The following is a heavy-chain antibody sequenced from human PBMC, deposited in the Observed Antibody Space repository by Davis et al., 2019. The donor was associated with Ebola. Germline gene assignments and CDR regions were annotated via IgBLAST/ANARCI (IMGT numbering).Heavy chain of an antibody. Sequence: AASVKVSCKASGYTFTSYDINWVRQAPGQGLEWMGWINPNSGGTNYAQKFQGWVTMTRDTSISTAYMELSRLRSDDTAVYYCARGGGSSKRTMGYWGQGTLVTVSS. D-gene: IGHD1-26*01. V-gene: IGHV1-2*04. J-gene: IGHJ4*02. CDR1: GYTFTSYD. CDR3: ARGGGSSKRTMGY. CDR2: INPNSGGT.